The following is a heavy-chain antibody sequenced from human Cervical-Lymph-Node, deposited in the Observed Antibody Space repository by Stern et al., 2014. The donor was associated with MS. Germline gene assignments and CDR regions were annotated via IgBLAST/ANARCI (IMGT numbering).Heavy chain of an antibody. V-gene: IGHV4-31*03. CDR3: ARELHCTDGVCENPRDC. CDR1: GGSISSGGYY. CDR2: IYHSGDT. D-gene: IGHD2-8*01. Sequence: QLQLQESGPGLVKPSQTLSLTCTVSGGSISSGGYYWTWIRQHPGKGLEGIGYIYHSGDTYYNPSLKSRATMSVDTSKNQFSLRLTSVTGADTAVYFCARELHCTDGVCENPRDCWGRGTLVTVSS. J-gene: IGHJ4*02.